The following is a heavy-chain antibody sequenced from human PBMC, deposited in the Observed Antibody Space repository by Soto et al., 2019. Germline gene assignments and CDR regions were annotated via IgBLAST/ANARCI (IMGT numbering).Heavy chain of an antibody. D-gene: IGHD2-2*01. Sequence: GGSLRLSCAASGFTFSSYWMHWVRQAPGKGLVWVSRINSDGSSTSYADSVKGRFTISRDNAKNTLYLQMNSLRAGDTAVYYCARDVTVPAANLDYYYYYGMDVWGQGTTVTVSS. CDR3: ARDVTVPAANLDYYYYYGMDV. CDR2: INSDGSST. V-gene: IGHV3-74*01. CDR1: GFTFSSYW. J-gene: IGHJ6*02.